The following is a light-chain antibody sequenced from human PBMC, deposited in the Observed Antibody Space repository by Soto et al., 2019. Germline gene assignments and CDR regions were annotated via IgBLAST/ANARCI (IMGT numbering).Light chain of an antibody. Sequence: DIQMTQPPSSLSASVGDRVTITCRASQSISSYLNWYQQKPGKAPKLLIYAASSLQSGVPSSFGGSGSGTDFTLTISSLQPEDFATYYCHQSDSTPPAFGQGTKLEIQ. CDR2: AAS. J-gene: IGKJ2*01. V-gene: IGKV1-39*01. CDR3: HQSDSTPPA. CDR1: QSISSY.